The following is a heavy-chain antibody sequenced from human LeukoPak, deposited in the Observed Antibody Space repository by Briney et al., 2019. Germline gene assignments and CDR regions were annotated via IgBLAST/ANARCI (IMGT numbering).Heavy chain of an antibody. CDR2: IYYSGST. CDR3: ARDTVTEYYYYGMDV. Sequence: PSETLSLTCTVSGGSISSYYWSWIRQPPGKGLEWIGYIYYSGSTNYNPSLKSRVTISVDTSKNQFSLKLSSVTAADTAVYYCARDTVTEYYYYGMDVWGQGTTVTVSS. D-gene: IGHD4-11*01. CDR1: GGSISSYY. J-gene: IGHJ6*02. V-gene: IGHV4-59*01.